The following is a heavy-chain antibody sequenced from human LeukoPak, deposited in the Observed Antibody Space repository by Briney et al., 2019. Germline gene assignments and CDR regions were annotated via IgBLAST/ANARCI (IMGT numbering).Heavy chain of an antibody. Sequence: SGGSLRLSCAASGFTFSSYTMNWVRQAPGKGLDWVSYTSSSSSTIYYADSVKGRFTISRDNAKNSLYLQMNSLRAEDTAVYYCAGPRLFTMMDYWGQGTLVTVSS. CDR1: GFTFSSYT. CDR2: TSSSSSTI. CDR3: AGPRLFTMMDY. D-gene: IGHD3-22*01. V-gene: IGHV3-48*01. J-gene: IGHJ4*02.